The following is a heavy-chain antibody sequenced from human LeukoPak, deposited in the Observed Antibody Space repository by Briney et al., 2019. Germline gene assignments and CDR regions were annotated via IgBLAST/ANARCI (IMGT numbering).Heavy chain of an antibody. CDR2: ISPYNGNT. J-gene: IGHJ4*02. V-gene: IGHV1-18*04. D-gene: IGHD1-14*01. CDR1: GYTITGYG. Sequence: ASVKASCKASGYTITGYGIIWVRQAPGQGLEWMGWISPYNGNTNYAQRFQGRVTMTTDTSTTTTYMELRSLRSDDTAVYYCARDLDSGGTTFRALNYWGQGTLVTVSS. CDR3: ARDLDSGGTTFRALNY.